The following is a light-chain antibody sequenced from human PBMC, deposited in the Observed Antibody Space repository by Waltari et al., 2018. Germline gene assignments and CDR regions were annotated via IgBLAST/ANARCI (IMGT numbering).Light chain of an antibody. CDR1: SGHSPNI. J-gene: IGLJ3*02. Sequence: QLVLTQSPSASASLGASVKLTCTLDSGHSPNIIARHQQQPQKGPRYLMKVNSDGSHSKGDEIPDRFSGSSSSSGTERYLTISSVQSEDEADYYCQTGGHGTWVFGGGTKLTVL. CDR3: QTGGHGTWV. V-gene: IGLV4-69*01. CDR2: VNSDGSH.